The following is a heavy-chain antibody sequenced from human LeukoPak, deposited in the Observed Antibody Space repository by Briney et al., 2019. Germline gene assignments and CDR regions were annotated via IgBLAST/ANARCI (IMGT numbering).Heavy chain of an antibody. CDR1: GFIFSSYW. J-gene: IGHJ4*02. V-gene: IGHV3-7*01. D-gene: IGHD3-22*01. Sequence: GGFLRLSCAASGFIFSSYWMSWVRQAPGKGLEWVANIKQGGSEKYYVDSVKGRFTISRDSAKNSLYLQMNSLRAEDTAVYYCARGRIVAGVRYWGQGTLVTVSS. CDR3: ARGRIVAGVRY. CDR2: IKQGGSEK.